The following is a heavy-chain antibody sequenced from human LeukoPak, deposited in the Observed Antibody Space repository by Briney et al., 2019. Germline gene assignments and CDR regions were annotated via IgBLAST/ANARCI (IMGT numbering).Heavy chain of an antibody. CDR3: ATLVMDTESFDF. V-gene: IGHV4-31*03. Sequence: SETLSLTCTVSGGAISRGGYYWSWTRQLPEKGLEWIGYIYYSGSPYYNPSLKSRVTISIDTSKNHFSLKLSSVTAADTAVYYCATLVMDTESFDFWGQGTLVTVSS. CDR1: GGAISRGGYY. D-gene: IGHD3/OR15-3a*01. J-gene: IGHJ4*02. CDR2: IYYSGSP.